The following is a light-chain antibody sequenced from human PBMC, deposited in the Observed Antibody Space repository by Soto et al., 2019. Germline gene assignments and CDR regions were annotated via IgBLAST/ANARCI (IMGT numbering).Light chain of an antibody. V-gene: IGKV3-20*01. J-gene: IGKJ1*01. Sequence: DIVLTQSPGTLSLSPVERATLSCRASPSVSSNYLAWYQQKPGQAPRLLIYGASTRATGVPDRFSGSGSGTDFTLTISRLEPEDFAVYYCQQYGNSPWTFGQGTKVDIK. CDR1: PSVSSNY. CDR3: QQYGNSPWT. CDR2: GAS.